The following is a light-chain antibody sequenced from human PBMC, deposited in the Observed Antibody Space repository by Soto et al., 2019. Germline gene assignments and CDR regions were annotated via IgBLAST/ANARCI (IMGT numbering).Light chain of an antibody. Sequence: SSELTQPPSVSVAPGKTARITCGGNNIGSKSVQWNQQKPGQAPVLVIYYDSDRPSGIPERFSGSNSGNTASLTISMVEAGDEADYYCQVWDSSRNHPYALFGGGTKLTVL. CDR2: YDS. J-gene: IGLJ2*01. V-gene: IGLV3-21*04. CDR1: NIGSKS. CDR3: QVWDSSRNHPYAL.